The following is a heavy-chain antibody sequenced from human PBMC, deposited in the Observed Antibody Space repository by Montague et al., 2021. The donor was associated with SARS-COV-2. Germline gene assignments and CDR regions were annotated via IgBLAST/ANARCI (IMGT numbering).Heavy chain of an antibody. CDR3: ARAPIYGSSWYAYFDN. CDR1: GDSMNNYY. J-gene: IGHJ4*02. V-gene: IGHV4-59*01. D-gene: IGHD6-13*01. Sequence: SETLSLTCTVSGDSMNNYYWSWIRQPPGKGLEWIGYINYSGSTHYNPSLQSRVTPSKDTSKNQFSLRLTSVTAADTAMYFCARAPIYGSSWYAYFDNWGQGTMVTVSS. CDR2: INYSGST.